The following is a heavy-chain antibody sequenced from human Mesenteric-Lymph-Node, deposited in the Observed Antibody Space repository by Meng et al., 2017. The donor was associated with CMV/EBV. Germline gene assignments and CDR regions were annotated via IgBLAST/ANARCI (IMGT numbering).Heavy chain of an antibody. CDR1: GGSITTYY. Sequence: SGGSITTYYWSWIRQPPGKGLEWIGYISYSGSTNYNPSLKSRVTISVDTSKNQFSLKLSSVTAADTAVYYCARRDCSGGTCYLFDDWGQGTLVTVSS. D-gene: IGHD2-15*01. V-gene: IGHV4-59*01. J-gene: IGHJ4*02. CDR3: ARRDCSGGTCYLFDD. CDR2: ISYSGST.